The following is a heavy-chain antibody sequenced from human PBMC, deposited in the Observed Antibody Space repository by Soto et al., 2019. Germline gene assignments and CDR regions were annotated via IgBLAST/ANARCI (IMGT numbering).Heavy chain of an antibody. D-gene: IGHD1-1*01. V-gene: IGHV4-59*08. CDR3: ARARYNWNDVWFDP. J-gene: IGHJ5*02. Sequence: SETLSLTCTISGCSISSYYWSWIRQPPGKGLEWIGYIYYSGSTNYNPSLKSRVTISVDTSKNQFSLKLSSVTAADTAVYYCARARYNWNDVWFDPWGQGTLVTVS. CDR1: GCSISSYY. CDR2: IYYSGST.